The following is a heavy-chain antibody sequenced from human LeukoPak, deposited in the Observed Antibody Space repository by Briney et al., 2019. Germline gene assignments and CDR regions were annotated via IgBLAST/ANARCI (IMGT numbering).Heavy chain of an antibody. D-gene: IGHD6-13*01. Sequence: PGGSLRLSCAASGFTFSTYAMTWVRQAPGKGLEWVTGIVGSGGSTYYADSVRGRFTISRDNSRNTLYLQMNSLRADDTAVYYCLNCKGYSSSCYFDYWGQGTLVTVSS. CDR2: IVGSGGST. CDR3: LNCKGYSSSCYFDY. V-gene: IGHV3-23*01. J-gene: IGHJ4*02. CDR1: GFTFSTYA.